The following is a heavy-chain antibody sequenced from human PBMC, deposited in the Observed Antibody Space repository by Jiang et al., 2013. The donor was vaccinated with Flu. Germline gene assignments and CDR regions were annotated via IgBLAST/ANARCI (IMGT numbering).Heavy chain of an antibody. CDR3: ARLRLDGLDI. CDR2: INTNTGTP. D-gene: IGHD5-24*01. Sequence: QSGSELKKPGASVKVSCKASGYTFTTYTVNWVRQAPGQGLEWMGSINTNTGTPAYAQDFTGRFVFSLDTSVSTAYLHISSLKAEDSAVYYCARLRLDGLDIWGQGTVVTVSS. CDR1: GYTFTTYT. V-gene: IGHV7-4-1*02. J-gene: IGHJ3*02.